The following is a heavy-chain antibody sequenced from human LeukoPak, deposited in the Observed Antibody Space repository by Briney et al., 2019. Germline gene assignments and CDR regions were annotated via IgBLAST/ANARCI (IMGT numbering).Heavy chain of an antibody. CDR1: GYTFTGYY. CDR2: INTNTGNP. J-gene: IGHJ4*02. Sequence: ASVKVSCKASGYTFTGYYMHWVRQAPGQGLEWMGWINTNTGNPTYAQGFTGRFVFSLDTSVSTAYLQISSLKAEDTAVYYCARDLRSLRNGYDGDSFDYWGQGTLVTVSS. D-gene: IGHD5-12*01. CDR3: ARDLRSLRNGYDGDSFDY. V-gene: IGHV7-4-1*02.